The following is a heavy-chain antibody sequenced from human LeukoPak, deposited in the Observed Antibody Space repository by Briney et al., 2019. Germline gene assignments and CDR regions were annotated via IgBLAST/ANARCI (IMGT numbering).Heavy chain of an antibody. Sequence: SSETLSLTCTVSGGSISSGDYYWSWIRQPPGKGLEWIGYIYYSGSTYYNPSLKSRVTISVDTSKNQFSLKLSSVTAADTAVYYCARVLPIAAREYHFDYWGQGTLVTVSS. CDR3: ARVLPIAAREYHFDY. V-gene: IGHV4-30-4*08. J-gene: IGHJ4*02. CDR1: GGSISSGDYY. CDR2: IYYSGST. D-gene: IGHD6-6*01.